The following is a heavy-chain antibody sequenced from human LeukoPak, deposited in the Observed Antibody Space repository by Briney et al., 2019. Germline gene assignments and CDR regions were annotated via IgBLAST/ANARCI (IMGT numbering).Heavy chain of an antibody. Sequence: GRSLRLSCAASGFTFSSCGMHWVRQAPGKGLEWVARIKSESDGGTTDYAAPVKGRFTISRDDSKNTLYLQMNSLKTDDTALYYCTTRRVDTGVVTGDFWGQGTLVTVSS. CDR3: TTRRVDTGVVTGDF. D-gene: IGHD2-21*02. CDR1: GFTFSSCG. V-gene: IGHV3-15*07. J-gene: IGHJ4*02. CDR2: IKSESDGGTT.